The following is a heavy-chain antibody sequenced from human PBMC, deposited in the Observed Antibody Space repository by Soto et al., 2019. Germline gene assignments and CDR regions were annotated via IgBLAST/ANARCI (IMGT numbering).Heavy chain of an antibody. CDR3: SRVLFGSNCWFDP. CDR2: FFIGGNT. CDR1: GGSMSSSSTYY. Sequence: PSETLSLTCTVSGGSMSSSSTYYWGWMRQPPGKGLEWIASFFIGGNTYYNPSVKSRVTISVDTSKNQFSLKLSSVTAADTAVYYCSRVLFGSNCWFDPWGQGTLVTVSS. J-gene: IGHJ5*02. D-gene: IGHD3-16*01. V-gene: IGHV4-39*07.